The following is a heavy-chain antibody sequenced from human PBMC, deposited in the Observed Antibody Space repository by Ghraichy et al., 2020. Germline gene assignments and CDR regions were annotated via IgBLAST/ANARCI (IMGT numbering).Heavy chain of an antibody. Sequence: GGSLRLSCAASGFTFSRYTMNWVRQAPGKGLEWVSSISSSSRYIYYADSVKGRFTISRDNAKNSLYLQMNSLRAEDTAMYYCARDASLTGYSFGRPLYGMDVWGQGTTVTVSS. J-gene: IGHJ6*02. CDR2: ISSSSRYI. D-gene: IGHD5-18*01. V-gene: IGHV3-21*01. CDR1: GFTFSRYT. CDR3: ARDASLTGYSFGRPLYGMDV.